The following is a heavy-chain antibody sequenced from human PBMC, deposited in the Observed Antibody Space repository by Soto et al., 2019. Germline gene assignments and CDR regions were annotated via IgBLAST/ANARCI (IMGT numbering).Heavy chain of an antibody. J-gene: IGHJ3*02. V-gene: IGHV3-30*18. CDR2: ISYDGSNK. D-gene: IGHD3-9*01. Sequence: QVQLVESGGGVVQPGRSLRLSCAASGFTFSSYGMHWVRQAPGKGLEWVAVISYDGSNKYYADSVKGRFTISRDNSKNTLYLQMNSLRAEDTAVYYCAKCLTDAGYPEAFDIWGQGTIVTVSS. CDR3: AKCLTDAGYPEAFDI. CDR1: GFTFSSYG.